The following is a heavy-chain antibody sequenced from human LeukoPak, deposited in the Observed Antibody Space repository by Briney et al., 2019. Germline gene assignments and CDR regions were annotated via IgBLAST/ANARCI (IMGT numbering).Heavy chain of an antibody. J-gene: IGHJ4*02. CDR2: ISTHNGNT. Sequence: ASVKVSCKASGYTFNSYDISWVRQAPGQGLEWMAWISTHNGNTNYAQKVQGRATMTTDTSTSTAYMELRSLRSDDTAVYYCARVLRYDFWSAYYFDYWGQGTLVSVSS. D-gene: IGHD3-3*01. CDR3: ARVLRYDFWSAYYFDY. V-gene: IGHV1-18*01. CDR1: GYTFNSYD.